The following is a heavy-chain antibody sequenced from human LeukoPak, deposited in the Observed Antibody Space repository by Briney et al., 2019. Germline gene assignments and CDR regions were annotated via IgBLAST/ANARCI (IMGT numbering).Heavy chain of an antibody. J-gene: IGHJ4*02. CDR1: GFTFTSSA. CDR2: IVVGSGNT. V-gene: IGHV1-58*01. Sequence: ASVKVSCKASGFTFTSSAVQWVRQARGQRLEWIGWIVVGSGNTNYAQKFQESVTITRDMSTSTAYMELSSLRSEDTAVYYCAAVVGATLSGYWGQGTLVTVSS. CDR3: AAVVGATLSGY. D-gene: IGHD1-26*01.